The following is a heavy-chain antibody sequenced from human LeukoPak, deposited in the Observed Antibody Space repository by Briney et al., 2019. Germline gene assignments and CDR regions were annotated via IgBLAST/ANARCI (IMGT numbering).Heavy chain of an antibody. CDR3: AREQQPVLLDY. D-gene: IGHD6-13*01. V-gene: IGHV3-21*01. CDR1: GFPFSSLS. CDR2: ISSSSSYI. J-gene: IGHJ4*02. Sequence: GGSLRLSVAAPGFPFSSLSMNWVRQAQGKGLEWVSSISSSSSYIYYADSVKGRFTISRDNAKNSLYLQMNSLRAEDTAVYYRAREQQPVLLDYWGQGTLVTVSS.